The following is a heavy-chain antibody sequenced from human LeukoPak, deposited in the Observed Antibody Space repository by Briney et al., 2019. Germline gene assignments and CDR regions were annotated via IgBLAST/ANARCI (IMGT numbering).Heavy chain of an antibody. D-gene: IGHD3-22*01. CDR2: IYYSGST. V-gene: IGHV4-39*01. CDR1: GGSISSSSYY. J-gene: IGHJ4*02. CDR3: ARVSMIVAVYFDY. Sequence: SETLSLTCTVSGGSISSSSYYWGWIRQPPGKGLEWIGSIYYSGSTYYNPSLKSRVTISVDTSKNQFSLKLSSVTAADTAVYYCARVSMIVAVYFDYWGQGTLVTVSS.